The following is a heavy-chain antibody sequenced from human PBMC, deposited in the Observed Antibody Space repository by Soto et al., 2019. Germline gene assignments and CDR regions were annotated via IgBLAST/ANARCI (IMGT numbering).Heavy chain of an antibody. J-gene: IGHJ6*04. CDR1: GDGVSSNSAA. D-gene: IGHD6-19*01. CDR3: ARVSSGWYLGTDYYYNCMDV. CDR2: TYYRSKWYN. V-gene: IGHV6-1*01. Sequence: PSQTLSLTCAISGDGVSSNSAAWNWIRQSPSRGLEWLGRTYYRSKWYNDYAVSVKSRITLNPDTSKNRFSLQLNSVTPEETAVYYCARVSSGWYLGTDYYYNCMDVCGKGPTLTVSS.